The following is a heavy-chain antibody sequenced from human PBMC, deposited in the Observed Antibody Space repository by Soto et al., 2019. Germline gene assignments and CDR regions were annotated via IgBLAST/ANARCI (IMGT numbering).Heavy chain of an antibody. CDR2: IYWDDDK. CDR3: AHTHLYSTSDAFDI. Sequence: QITLKESGPTLVKPTQTLTLTCTFSGFSLSTSGVGVGWIRQPPGKALEWLALIYWDDDKRYSPSLKSRLTITKDTSKNQVLLTMTNIDPVDTATYYCAHTHLYSTSDAFDIWGQGTMVTVSS. J-gene: IGHJ3*02. D-gene: IGHD4-4*01. CDR1: GFSLSTSGVG. V-gene: IGHV2-5*02.